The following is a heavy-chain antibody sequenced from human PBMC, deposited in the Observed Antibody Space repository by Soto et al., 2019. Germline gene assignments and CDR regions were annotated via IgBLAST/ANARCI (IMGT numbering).Heavy chain of an antibody. Sequence: PSETLSLTCTVSGGSISSYYWSWIRQPPGKGLEWIGYIYYSGSTNYNPSLKSRVTISVDTSKNQFSLKLSSVTAADTAVYYCARATKQWLVLKAFDYWGQGTLVTVSS. D-gene: IGHD6-19*01. CDR1: GGSISSYY. CDR3: ARATKQWLVLKAFDY. V-gene: IGHV4-59*01. CDR2: IYYSGST. J-gene: IGHJ4*02.